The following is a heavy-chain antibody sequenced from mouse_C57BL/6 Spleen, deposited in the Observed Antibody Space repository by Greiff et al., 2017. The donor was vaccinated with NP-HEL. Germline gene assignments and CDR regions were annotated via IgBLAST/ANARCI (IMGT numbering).Heavy chain of an antibody. J-gene: IGHJ4*01. V-gene: IGHV2-9-1*01. Sequence: VKVEESGPGLVAPSQSLSITCTVSGFSLTSYAISWVRQPPGKGLEWLGVIWTGGGTNYNSALKSRLSISKDNSKSQVFLKMNSLQTDDTARYYCATHYYGSSPYAMDYWGQGTSVTVSS. D-gene: IGHD1-1*01. CDR1: GFSLTSYA. CDR3: ATHYYGSSPYAMDY. CDR2: IWTGGGT.